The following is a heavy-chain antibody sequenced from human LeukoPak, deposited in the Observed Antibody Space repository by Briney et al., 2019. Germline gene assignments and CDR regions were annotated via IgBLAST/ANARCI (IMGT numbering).Heavy chain of an antibody. J-gene: IGHJ6*02. D-gene: IGHD1-26*01. CDR3: ARDLGILYGMDV. Sequence: ASVKVSCKASGYTFTSYDINWVRQATGQGLEWMGWMNSNSGNTGYAQKFQGRVTMTRNTSISTAYMELSSLRSEDTAVYYCARDLGILYGMDVWGQGTTVTVS. V-gene: IGHV1-8*01. CDR2: MNSNSGNT. CDR1: GYTFTSYD.